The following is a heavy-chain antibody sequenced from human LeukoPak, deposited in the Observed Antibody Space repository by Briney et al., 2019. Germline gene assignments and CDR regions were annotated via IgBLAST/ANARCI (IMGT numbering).Heavy chain of an antibody. CDR1: GYTFTSYY. CDR2: INPSGGST. CDR3: ARDLDCSSTSCYGGFDP. V-gene: IGHV1-46*01. D-gene: IGHD2-2*01. Sequence: GASVKVSCKASGYTFTSYYMHWVRQAPGQGLEWMGIINPSGGSTSYAQKFQGRVTMTRDTSTSTVYMELSSLGSEDTAVYYCARDLDCSSTSCYGGFDPWGQGTLVTVSS. J-gene: IGHJ5*02.